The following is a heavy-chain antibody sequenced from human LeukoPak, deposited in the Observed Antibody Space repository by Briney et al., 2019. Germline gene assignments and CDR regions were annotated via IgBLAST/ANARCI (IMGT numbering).Heavy chain of an antibody. CDR3: ARNYDSSGYYGDY. D-gene: IGHD3-22*01. V-gene: IGHV1-69*05. Sequence: GASVNVSCKASGGTFSRYAISWVRQAPGQGLEWMGGIIPIFGTANYAQKFQGRVTITTDESTSTAYMELSSLRSEDTAVYYCARNYDSSGYYGDYWGQGTLVTVSS. CDR1: GGTFSRYA. CDR2: IIPIFGTA. J-gene: IGHJ4*02.